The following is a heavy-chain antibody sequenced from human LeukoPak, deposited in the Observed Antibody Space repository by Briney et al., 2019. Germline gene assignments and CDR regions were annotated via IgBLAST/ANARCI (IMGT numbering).Heavy chain of an antibody. J-gene: IGHJ6*04. CDR2: ISYDGSNK. V-gene: IGHV3-30*04. CDR1: GFTFRSYA. D-gene: IGHD6-19*01. CDR3: ARDWGSGWYYYYGMDV. Sequence: ARSLTLSCAACGFTFRSYALYWVRLAPAKGLEGVAVISYDGSNKYYADSVKGRFTISRDNSKNTLYLQMNSLRAEDTAVYYCARDWGSGWYYYYGMDVWGKGATVTVSS.